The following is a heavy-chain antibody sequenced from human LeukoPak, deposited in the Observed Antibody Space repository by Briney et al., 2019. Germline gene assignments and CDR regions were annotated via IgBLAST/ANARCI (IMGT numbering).Heavy chain of an antibody. CDR2: IWYDGSNK. Sequence: GGSLRLSCAASGFTFSSYGMHWVRQAPGKGLEWVAVIWYDGSNKYYADSVKGRFTISRDNAKNSLYLQMNSLRAEDTAVYYCAREVDGYNSPYFDYWGQGTLVTVSS. V-gene: IGHV3-33*01. CDR3: AREVDGYNSPYFDY. D-gene: IGHD5-24*01. CDR1: GFTFSSYG. J-gene: IGHJ4*02.